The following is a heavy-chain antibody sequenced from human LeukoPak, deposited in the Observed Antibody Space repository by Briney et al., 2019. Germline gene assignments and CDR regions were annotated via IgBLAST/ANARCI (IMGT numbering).Heavy chain of an antibody. CDR2: ISAYNGNT. CDR1: GGTFSSYA. V-gene: IGHV1-18*01. Sequence: ASVKVSCKASGGTFSSYAISWVRQAPGQGLEWMGWISAYNGNTNYAQKLQGRVTMTTDTSTSTAYMELRSLRSDDTAVYYCARDPGGAYYYYYMDVWGKGTTVTVSS. J-gene: IGHJ6*03. CDR3: ARDPGGAYYYYYMDV. D-gene: IGHD3-16*01.